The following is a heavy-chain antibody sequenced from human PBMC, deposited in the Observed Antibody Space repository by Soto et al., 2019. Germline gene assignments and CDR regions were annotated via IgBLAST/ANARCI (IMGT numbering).Heavy chain of an antibody. D-gene: IGHD2-21*02. CDR2: IIPMFGTA. V-gene: IGHV1-69*01. Sequence: QVQLVQSGAEVKKPGSSVKVSCKASGGTFSNHAISWVRQAPGQGLEWMGGIIPMFGTADYAQKFQGRVTIPADESTTTAHMELSSLRSEDSAVYYCARDEATYCGGDCYRYFFYGLDVWGQGTTVTVSS. J-gene: IGHJ6*02. CDR1: GGTFSNHA. CDR3: ARDEATYCGGDCYRYFFYGLDV.